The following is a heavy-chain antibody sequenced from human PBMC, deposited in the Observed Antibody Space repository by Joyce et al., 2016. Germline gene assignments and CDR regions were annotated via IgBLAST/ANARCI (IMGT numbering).Heavy chain of an antibody. CDR3: ARGDLRTSSPLFWYFAL. CDR1: GDTFIDYY. CDR2: INLNSGCT. D-gene: IGHD2-2*01. V-gene: IGHV1-2*02. J-gene: IGHJ2*01. Sequence: QVQLVQSGAEVKKPGASVKVSCKASGDTFIDYYIHWVRAAHGQGLGWLGGINLNSGCTEYQQKFQGRVTMTRDTSIRTAYMELTGLRSDDTAVYYCARGDLRTSSPLFWYFALWGRGTLVTVSS.